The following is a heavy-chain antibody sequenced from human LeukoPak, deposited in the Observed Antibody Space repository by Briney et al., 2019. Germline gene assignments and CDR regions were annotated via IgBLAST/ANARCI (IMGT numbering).Heavy chain of an antibody. CDR2: ISWNSGSI. V-gene: IGHV3-9*01. J-gene: IGHJ4*02. CDR3: AKARGDGYKIFDY. Sequence: GGSLRLSCAASGFTFDDYAMHWVRHAPGKGLEWVSGISWNSGSIGYADSVKGRFTISRDNAKNSLYLQMNSLRAEDTALYYCAKARGDGYKIFDYWGQGTLVTVSS. D-gene: IGHD5-24*01. CDR1: GFTFDDYA.